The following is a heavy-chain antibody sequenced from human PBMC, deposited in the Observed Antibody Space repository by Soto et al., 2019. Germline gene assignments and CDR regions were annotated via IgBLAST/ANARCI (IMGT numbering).Heavy chain of an antibody. CDR1: GGSISSYY. Sequence: QVQLQESGPGLVKPSETLSLTCTVSGGSISSYYWSWIRQPPGKGLEWIGYIYYSGSTNYNPSLKSRVTISVDTSKNQFSLKLSSVTAADTAVYYCARVRSIAAAGPYFGYWGQGTLVTVSS. V-gene: IGHV4-59*01. D-gene: IGHD6-13*01. J-gene: IGHJ4*02. CDR3: ARVRSIAAAGPYFGY. CDR2: IYYSGST.